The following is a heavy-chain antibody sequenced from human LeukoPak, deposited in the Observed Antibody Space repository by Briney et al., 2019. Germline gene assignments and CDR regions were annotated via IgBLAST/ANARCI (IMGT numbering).Heavy chain of an antibody. CDR2: VSSSSSLI. CDR1: GFTLNMYS. V-gene: IGHV3-48*01. D-gene: IGHD2-15*01. J-gene: IGHJ6*03. CDR3: AREDGYCSGGSRYTWYYMDV. Sequence: GGSLRLSCAASGFTLNMYSMNWVRQAPGKGLEWVSYVSSSSSLIYYSDSVRGRFTISRDSATNSVSLQMNSLRVEDTAVYYCAREDGYCSGGSRYTWYYMDVWGKGTTVTVSS.